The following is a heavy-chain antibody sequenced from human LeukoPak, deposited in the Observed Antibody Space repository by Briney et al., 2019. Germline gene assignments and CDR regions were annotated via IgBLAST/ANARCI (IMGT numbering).Heavy chain of an antibody. D-gene: IGHD3-16*02. J-gene: IGHJ5*02. CDR1: GGSFSGYY. V-gene: IGHV4-4*07. CDR3: ARECIMITFGGVIAYNWFDP. Sequence: SETLSLTCAVYGGSFSGYYWSWIRQPAGKGLEWIGRIYTSGSTNYNPSLKSRVTISVDTSKNQFSLKLSSVTAADTAVYYCARECIMITFGGVIAYNWFDPWGQGTLVTVSS. CDR2: IYTSGST.